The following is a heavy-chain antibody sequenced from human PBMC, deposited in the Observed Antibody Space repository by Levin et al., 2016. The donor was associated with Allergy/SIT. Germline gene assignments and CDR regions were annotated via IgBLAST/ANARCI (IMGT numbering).Heavy chain of an antibody. CDR3: AKSGRADYFDY. CDR2: ISSRSSYI. V-gene: IGHV3-21*04. D-gene: IGHD1-26*01. Sequence: VRQAPGKGLEWVSYISSRSSYINYADSVKDRFSISRDNAKNSVYLQMNSLRAEDTAVYYCAKSGRADYFDYWGQGTLVTVSS. J-gene: IGHJ4*02.